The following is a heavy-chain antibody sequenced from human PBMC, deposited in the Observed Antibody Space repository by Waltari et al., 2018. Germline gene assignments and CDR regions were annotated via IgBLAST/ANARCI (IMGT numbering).Heavy chain of an antibody. D-gene: IGHD2-21*01. Sequence: QVQLQESGPGLVKPSETLSLTCTVRGGSIGGYYWSWGRRPPGKGLVLIGLICDDVVTNYHPSLKSRLTISVDTSKNHFSGKLTFLTTADTAVYYGARGEGHIAEGYHYYYMDVWGTGTTVTVSS. J-gene: IGHJ6*03. CDR1: GGSIGGYY. CDR2: ICDDVVT. V-gene: IGHV4-59*01. CDR3: ARGEGHIAEGYHYYYMDV.